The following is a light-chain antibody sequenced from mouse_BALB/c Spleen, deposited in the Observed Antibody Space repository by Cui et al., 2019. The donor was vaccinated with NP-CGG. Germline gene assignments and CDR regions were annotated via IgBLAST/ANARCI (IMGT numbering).Light chain of an antibody. V-gene: IGLV1*01. CDR1: TGAVTTSNY. CDR2: GTN. Sequence: HAVVIQESAPTTSPGETVTLTCRSSTGAVTTSNYANWVQEKPDHLFTGLIGGTNNRAPGVPARFSGSLIGDKAALTITGAQTEDEAIYFCALWYSNHWVFGGGTKLTV. J-gene: IGLJ1*01. CDR3: ALWYSNHWV.